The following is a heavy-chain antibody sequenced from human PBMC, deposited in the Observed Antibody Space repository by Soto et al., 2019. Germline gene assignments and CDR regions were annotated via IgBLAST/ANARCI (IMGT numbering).Heavy chain of an antibody. CDR1: GYTFTDYW. Sequence: PGESLKISCKGSGYTFTDYWIGWVRQLPGKGLEWMGIIYPGDSDTRYSPSFQGHVTITVDKSTSTAYLQWNTLKASDTAMYYCARGSGVDAFDIWGQGTMVTVSS. CDR2: IYPGDSDT. CDR3: ARGSGVDAFDI. J-gene: IGHJ3*02. D-gene: IGHD7-27*01. V-gene: IGHV5-51*01.